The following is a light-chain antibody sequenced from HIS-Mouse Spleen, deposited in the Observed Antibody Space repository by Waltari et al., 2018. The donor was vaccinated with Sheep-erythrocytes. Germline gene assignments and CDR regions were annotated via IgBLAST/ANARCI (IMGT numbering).Light chain of an antibody. CDR2: DVS. V-gene: IGLV2-11*01. CDR1: SSDVGGYNY. CDR3: CSYAGSYNHV. Sequence: QSALTQPRSVSGSPGPSVTIPCTGTSSDVGGYNYVSWYQQHPGKAPKLMIYDVSKQPSGVPDRFSGSKSGNTASLTISGLQAEDEADYYCCSYAGSYNHVFATGTKVTVL. J-gene: IGLJ1*01.